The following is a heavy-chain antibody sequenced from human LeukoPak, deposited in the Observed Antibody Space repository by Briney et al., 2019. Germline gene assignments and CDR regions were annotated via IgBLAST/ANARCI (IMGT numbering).Heavy chain of an antibody. Sequence: GGSLRLSCAASGFTFSSYEMNWVRQAPGKGLEWVSYISSSGSTIYYADSVKGRFTISRDNAKNSLYLQMNSLRAEDTAVYYCARGNHEWELIGDYWGQGTLVTVSS. V-gene: IGHV3-48*03. D-gene: IGHD1-26*01. CDR3: ARGNHEWELIGDY. CDR1: GFTFSSYE. J-gene: IGHJ4*02. CDR2: ISSSGSTI.